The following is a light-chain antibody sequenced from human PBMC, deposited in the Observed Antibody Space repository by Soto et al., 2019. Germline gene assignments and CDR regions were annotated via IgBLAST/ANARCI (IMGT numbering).Light chain of an antibody. J-gene: IGLJ2*01. CDR3: ATWDDDLYTPI. Sequence: QSVLTQPPSASGTPGQSVTISCSGGGSNIGSNIVSWYQRLPGTAPKFLIYSTNQRPPGVPDRFSASKSDTSASLAITGLRSDDEADYYCATWDDDLYTPIIGGGTKVTVL. CDR2: STN. CDR1: GSNIGSNI. V-gene: IGLV1-44*01.